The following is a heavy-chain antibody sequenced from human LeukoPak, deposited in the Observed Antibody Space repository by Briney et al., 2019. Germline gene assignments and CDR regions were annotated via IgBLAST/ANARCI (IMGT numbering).Heavy chain of an antibody. CDR3: ARGLYCTNGVCYIVAFAI. V-gene: IGHV1-18*01. CDR1: VYTFTNYG. D-gene: IGHD2-8*01. Sequence: ASVKVSFMASVYTFTNYGFNWVRQAPGQGLEWMGWISAYNGNTNYAQKLQGRVNMPTETSTTTAYMELRSLRSCDTAAYYCARGLYCTNGVCYIVAFAIWGEGTTVTVSS. J-gene: IGHJ3*02. CDR2: ISAYNGNT.